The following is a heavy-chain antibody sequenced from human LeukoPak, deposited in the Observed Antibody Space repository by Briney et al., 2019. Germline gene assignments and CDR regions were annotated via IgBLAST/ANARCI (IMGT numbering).Heavy chain of an antibody. CDR1: GYTFTSYY. CDR2: INPSGGST. D-gene: IGHD6-19*01. V-gene: IGHV1-46*01. J-gene: IGHJ6*03. Sequence: ASVKVSCKASGYTFTSYYMHWVRQAPGQGLEWMGIINPSGGSTSYAQKFQGRVTMTRDMSTSTVYMELSSLRSEDTAVYFCARGGVAVAATRYYYYYMDVWGKGTTVTVSS. CDR3: ARGGVAVAATRYYYYYMDV.